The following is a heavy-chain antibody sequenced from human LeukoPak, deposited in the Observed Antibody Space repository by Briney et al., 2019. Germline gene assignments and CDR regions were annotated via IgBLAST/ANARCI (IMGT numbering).Heavy chain of an antibody. D-gene: IGHD2-2*01. CDR2: ISSSSSTI. CDR3: AREGIVVVPAATHYFDY. J-gene: IGHJ4*02. Sequence: GGSLRLSCAASGFTFSSYSMNWVRQAPGKGLEWVSYISSSSSTIYYADSVKGRFTISRDNAKNSLYLQMNSLRAEDTAVCYCAREGIVVVPAATHYFDYWGQGTLVTVSS. CDR1: GFTFSSYS. V-gene: IGHV3-48*01.